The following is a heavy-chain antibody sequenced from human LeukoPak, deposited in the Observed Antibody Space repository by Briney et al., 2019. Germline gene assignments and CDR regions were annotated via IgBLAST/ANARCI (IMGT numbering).Heavy chain of an antibody. J-gene: IGHJ4*02. V-gene: IGHV1-69*05. Sequence: SVKVSCKASGGTFSSYAISWVRQAPGQGLEWMGGIIPIFGTANYAQKFQGRVTITTDESTSTAYMELSSLRSEDTAVYYCARAPESGYYFDYWGQGTLVTVSS. CDR2: IIPIFGTA. D-gene: IGHD3-10*01. CDR1: GGTFSSYA. CDR3: ARAPESGYYFDY.